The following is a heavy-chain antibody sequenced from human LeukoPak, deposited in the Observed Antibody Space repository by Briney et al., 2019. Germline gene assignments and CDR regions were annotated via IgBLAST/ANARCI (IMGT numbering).Heavy chain of an antibody. D-gene: IGHD6-6*01. Sequence: SETLSLTCTVSGGSISSSSYYWGWIRQPPGKGLEWIGSIYYSGSTYYNPSLKSRVTISVDRSKNQFSLNQSPVTTADTAVYFCARKLYLSSSSYHFDYWGQGTLVTVSS. CDR2: IYYSGST. CDR3: ARKLYLSSSSYHFDY. V-gene: IGHV4-39*01. CDR1: GGSISSSSYY. J-gene: IGHJ4*02.